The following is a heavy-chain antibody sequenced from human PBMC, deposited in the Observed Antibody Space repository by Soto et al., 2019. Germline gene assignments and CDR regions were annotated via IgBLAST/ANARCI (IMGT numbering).Heavy chain of an antibody. D-gene: IGHD3-22*01. Sequence: QLQLQESGPGLVKPSETLSLTCTVSGGSISSSSYYWGWIRQPPGKGLEWIGRIYYSGSTYYNPSLKSRVTISVDTSKNQFSLKLSSVTAADTAVYYCARQRGYDSSGYHGIWRIDYWGQGTLVTVSS. CDR2: IYYSGST. V-gene: IGHV4-39*01. CDR1: GGSISSSSYY. CDR3: ARQRGYDSSGYHGIWRIDY. J-gene: IGHJ4*02.